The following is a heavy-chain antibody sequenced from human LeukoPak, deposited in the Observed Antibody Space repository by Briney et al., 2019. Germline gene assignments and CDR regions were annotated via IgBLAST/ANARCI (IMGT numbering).Heavy chain of an antibody. CDR3: ANGLAARRVVADYYYYYGMDV. D-gene: IGHD6-6*01. Sequence: PSETLSLTCTVSGGSISSSSYYWGWIRQPPGKGLGWIGSIYYSGSTYYNPSLKSRVTISVDTSKNQFSLKLSSVTAADTAVYYCANGLAARRVVADYYYYYGMDVWGQGTTVTVSS. CDR1: GGSISSSSYY. J-gene: IGHJ6*02. CDR2: IYYSGST. V-gene: IGHV4-39*01.